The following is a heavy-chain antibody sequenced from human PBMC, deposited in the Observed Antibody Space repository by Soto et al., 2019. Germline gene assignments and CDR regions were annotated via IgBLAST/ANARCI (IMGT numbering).Heavy chain of an antibody. J-gene: IGHJ5*02. Sequence: QVQLVQSGPEVKKPGASVKVSCKASGYTLISYGVSWVRQAPGQGPEWMGWISGYSGNTNYAQKLQGRVTVTREPATNTAYMEPGSLTADDAGGHNGSTGGGVSLFGELIENWFDPWGQGILVTVSS. V-gene: IGHV1-18*04. CDR1: GYTLISYG. CDR3: STGGGVSLFGELIENWFDP. D-gene: IGHD3-3*01. CDR2: ISGYSGNT.